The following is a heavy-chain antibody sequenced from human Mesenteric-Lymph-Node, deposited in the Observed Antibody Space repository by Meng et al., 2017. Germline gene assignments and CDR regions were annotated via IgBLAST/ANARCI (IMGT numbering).Heavy chain of an antibody. CDR2: INPSGGST. Sequence: ASVKVSCKASGYTFTSYYMHWVRQAPGQGLEWMGIINPSGGSTSYAQKFQGRVTMTRDTSTSTVYMELSSLRSEDTAVYYCARDVREYDSSGYYYFDYWGHGTLVTVSS. V-gene: IGHV1-46*01. CDR1: GYTFTSYY. D-gene: IGHD3-22*01. J-gene: IGHJ4*01. CDR3: ARDVREYDSSGYYYFDY.